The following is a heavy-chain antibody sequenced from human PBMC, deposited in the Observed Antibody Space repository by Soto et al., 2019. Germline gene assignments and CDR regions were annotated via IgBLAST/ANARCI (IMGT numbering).Heavy chain of an antibody. D-gene: IGHD2-2*01. CDR1: GGSISSGGYY. CDR2: IYYSGST. V-gene: IGHV4-31*03. Sequence: SDTLSLTCTVSGGSISSGGYYWSWIRQHPGKGLEWIGYIYYSGSTYYNPSLKSRVTISVDTSKNQFSLKLSSVTAADTAVYYCARNVLGYCSSTSCSGNWFDPWGQGTLVTVSS. J-gene: IGHJ5*02. CDR3: ARNVLGYCSSTSCSGNWFDP.